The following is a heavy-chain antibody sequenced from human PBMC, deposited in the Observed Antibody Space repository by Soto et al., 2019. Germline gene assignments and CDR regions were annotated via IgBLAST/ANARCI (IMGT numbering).Heavy chain of an antibody. D-gene: IGHD4-4*01. J-gene: IGHJ4*02. CDR3: ARGGGVTTAGDDY. V-gene: IGHV4-30-2*01. CDR1: GGSINTATHS. CDR2: IYHSGST. Sequence: QLQLQESGSGLVKPSQTLSLTCAVSGGSINTATHSWSWIRQPPGKGLEWIGYIYHSGSTYYNPSAKSRATTSIGTSNNHFSLGRGSVTAADTAVYDCARGGGVTTAGDDYWGQGILVTVSS.